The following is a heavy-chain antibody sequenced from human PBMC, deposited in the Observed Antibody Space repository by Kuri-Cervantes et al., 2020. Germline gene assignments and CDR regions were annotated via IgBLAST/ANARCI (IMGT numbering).Heavy chain of an antibody. CDR2: IIPILGIA. Sequence: SVKVSCKASGGTFSSYTISWVRQAPGQGLEWMGRIIPILGIANYAQKFQGRVTITADESTSTAYMELSSLRSEDTAVYYCARDPSSGYYAFDPWGQGTLVTVSS. CDR3: ARDPSSGYYAFDP. V-gene: IGHV1-69*04. J-gene: IGHJ5*02. D-gene: IGHD3-22*01. CDR1: GGTFSSYT.